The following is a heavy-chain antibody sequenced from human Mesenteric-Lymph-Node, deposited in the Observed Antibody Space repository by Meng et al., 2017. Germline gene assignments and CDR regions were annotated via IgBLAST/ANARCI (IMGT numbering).Heavy chain of an antibody. CDR2: INPSGGST. J-gene: IGHJ4*02. CDR3: ARGVRIAAAGIPVDY. Sequence: QVQLLQSGAEVKKPGASVKVSCKASGYTFTSYYMHWVRQAPGQGLEWMGIINPSGGSTSYAQKFQGRVTMTRDTSTSTVYMELSSLRSEDTAVYYCARGVRIAAAGIPVDYWGQGTLVTVSS. V-gene: IGHV1-46*01. D-gene: IGHD6-13*01. CDR1: GYTFTSYY.